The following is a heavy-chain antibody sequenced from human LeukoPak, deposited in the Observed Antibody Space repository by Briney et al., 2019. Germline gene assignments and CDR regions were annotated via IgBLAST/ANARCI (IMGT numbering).Heavy chain of an antibody. CDR1: GFTYSHYG. D-gene: IGHD3-22*01. CDR2: ISSSGISI. CDR3: ARDPFYYDSSAYFSNFDC. V-gene: IGHV3-48*04. Sequence: GGSLSLSCAASGFTYSHYGMHWVRQVPGKGLEWISYISSSGISIYYADSVKGRFTVSRDNAKNSLFLQMSSLRAEVTAVYYCARDPFYYDSSAYFSNFDCWGQGALVTVSS. J-gene: IGHJ4*02.